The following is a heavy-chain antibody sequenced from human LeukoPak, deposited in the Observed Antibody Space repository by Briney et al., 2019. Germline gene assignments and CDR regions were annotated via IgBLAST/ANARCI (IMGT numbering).Heavy chain of an antibody. D-gene: IGHD4-23*01. CDR1: GFTFSTYW. V-gene: IGHV3-7*01. CDR2: IKQDESEK. Sequence: SGGSLRLSCAASGFTFSTYWMGWVRQAPGKGLEWVTYIKQDESEKYYVDFVKGRFTVSRDNARNSLYLQMNSLRADDTAVYYCARVVNGASMDVWGKGTTVTVSS. CDR3: ARVVNGASMDV. J-gene: IGHJ6*03.